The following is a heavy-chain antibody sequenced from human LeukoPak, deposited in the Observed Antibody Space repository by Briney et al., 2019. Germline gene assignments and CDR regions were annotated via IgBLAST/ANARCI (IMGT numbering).Heavy chain of an antibody. CDR3: ARGLLRWLHSAFDY. Sequence: GGSLRLSCAASGFTFINYAMAWVRQAPGKGLEWVSAISGGGGSTYYADSVKGRFTISRDNSKNTLYPQMNSLRAEDTAVYYCARGLLRWLHSAFDYWGQGTLVTVSS. D-gene: IGHD5-12*01. CDR1: GFTFINYA. CDR2: ISGGGGST. J-gene: IGHJ4*02. V-gene: IGHV3-23*01.